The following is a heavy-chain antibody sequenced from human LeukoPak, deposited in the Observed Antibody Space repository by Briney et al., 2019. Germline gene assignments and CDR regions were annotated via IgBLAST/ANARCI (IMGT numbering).Heavy chain of an antibody. CDR2: ITGSGGST. D-gene: IGHD1-26*01. Sequence: GGSLILSCAASGFTFSSYDMSWVRQAPGSGLEWVSGITGSGGSTYYADSVKGRFTISRDNSKNTLYLQMNSLRAEDTAVYYCAKGNWGERLDWYFDLWGRGTLDTVSS. J-gene: IGHJ2*01. CDR3: AKGNWGERLDWYFDL. V-gene: IGHV3-23*01. CDR1: GFTFSSYD.